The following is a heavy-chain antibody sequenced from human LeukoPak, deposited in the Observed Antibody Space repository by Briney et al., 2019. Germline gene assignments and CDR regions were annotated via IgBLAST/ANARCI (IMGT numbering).Heavy chain of an antibody. J-gene: IGHJ6*03. CDR2: IYYSGST. D-gene: IGHD1-26*01. CDR3: ARRPLLGATLYYYYYMDV. Sequence: SETLSLTCTVSGGSISSSSYYWGWIRQPPGKGLEWIGSIYYSGSTYYNPSLKSRVTISVDTSKNQFSLKLSSVTAADTAVYYCARRPLLGATLYYYYYMDVWGKGTTVTVSS. V-gene: IGHV4-39*01. CDR1: GGSISSSSYY.